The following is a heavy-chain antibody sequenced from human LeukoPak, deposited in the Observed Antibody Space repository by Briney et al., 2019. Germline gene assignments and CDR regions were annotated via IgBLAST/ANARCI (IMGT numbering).Heavy chain of an antibody. D-gene: IGHD6-13*01. J-gene: IGHJ6*04. CDR1: GYTFTCYY. CDR2: INPNSGGT. V-gene: IGHV1-2*04. Sequence: GASVKVSCKASGYTFTCYYMHWVRQAPGQGLEWMGWINPNSGGTNYAQKFQGWVTMTRDTSISTAYMELSRLRSDDTAVYYCARGGVPKVGSSWYRPSYYGMDVWGKGTTVTVSS. CDR3: ARGGVPKVGSSWYRPSYYGMDV.